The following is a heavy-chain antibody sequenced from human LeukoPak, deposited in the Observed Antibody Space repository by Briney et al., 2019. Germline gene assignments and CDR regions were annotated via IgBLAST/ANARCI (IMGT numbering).Heavy chain of an antibody. J-gene: IGHJ3*02. V-gene: IGHV3-74*01. CDR1: GFTFSSYW. CDR2: INSDGSST. CDR3: TRDSRNDAFDI. Sequence: GGSLRLSCAASGFTFSSYWMHWVRQAPGKGLVWVSRINSDGSSTSYADSVKGRFTISRDNAKNTLYLQMNSLRAEDTAVYYCTRDSRNDAFDIWGQGTKVTVSS.